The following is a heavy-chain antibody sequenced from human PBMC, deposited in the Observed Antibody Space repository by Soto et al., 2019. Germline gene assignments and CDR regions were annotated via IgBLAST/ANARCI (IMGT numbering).Heavy chain of an antibody. CDR3: ARAGTPKPPEPGVVVPAASPVRPHGMDV. CDR1: GGSFSVYY. V-gene: IGHV4-34*01. J-gene: IGHJ6*01. CDR2: INHTGST. D-gene: IGHD2-2*01. Sequence: PSETLSLTCAFYGGSFSVYYWSGIRQPPGKGLELIAEINHTGSTNYNPSLKSRVTISVDTSKNQFSLKLSSVTAADTAVYYCARAGTPKPPEPGVVVPAASPVRPHGMDVWGQGTTVTVSS.